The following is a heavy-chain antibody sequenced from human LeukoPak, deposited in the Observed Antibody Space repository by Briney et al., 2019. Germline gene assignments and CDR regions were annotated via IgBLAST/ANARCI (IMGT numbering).Heavy chain of an antibody. V-gene: IGHV4-59*01. CDR1: GYSFNIYY. CDR3: ARGGFSGGILRYFDL. D-gene: IGHD2-15*01. Sequence: SETLSLTCTVSGYSFNIYYWSWIRQPPGKGLEWIGYIYYSGSTNYNTSLKSRVTISVDTSKNQFSLNLRSVAAADTAVYYCARGGFSGGILRYFDLWGRGTLVTVSS. CDR2: IYYSGST. J-gene: IGHJ2*01.